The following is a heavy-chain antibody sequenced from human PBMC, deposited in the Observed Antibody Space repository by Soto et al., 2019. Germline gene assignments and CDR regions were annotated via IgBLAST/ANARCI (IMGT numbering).Heavy chain of an antibody. Sequence: PGGSLRLSCVASGFNFRSYAMSWVRQVPGKGLEWVSSISGSDGITYYADSVKGRFTISRDNSKNTLYLQMNTLRAEDTAVYYCARFPLFLQLWYDYWGQGTLVTVSS. V-gene: IGHV3-23*01. D-gene: IGHD3-3*01. CDR1: GFNFRSYA. J-gene: IGHJ4*02. CDR3: ARFPLFLQLWYDY. CDR2: ISGSDGIT.